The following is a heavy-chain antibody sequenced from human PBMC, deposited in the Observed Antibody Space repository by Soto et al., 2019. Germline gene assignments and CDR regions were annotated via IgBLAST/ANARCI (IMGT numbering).Heavy chain of an antibody. D-gene: IGHD5-18*01. CDR1: GFNFNDYE. J-gene: IGHJ4*02. V-gene: IGHV3-48*03. Sequence: GGSLRLSCAASGFNFNDYEMTWVRQAPGKGLEWVSYISHSGTTISYADSVKGRFTISRDNAKNSLYLQMDSLRAEDTAVYYCARDSDSDFWGQGTLVTVS. CDR2: ISHSGTTI. CDR3: ARDSDSDF.